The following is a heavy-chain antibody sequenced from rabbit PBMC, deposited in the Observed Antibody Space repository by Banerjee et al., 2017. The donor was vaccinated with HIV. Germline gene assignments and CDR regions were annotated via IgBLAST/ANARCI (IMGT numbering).Heavy chain of an antibody. D-gene: IGHD4-2*01. CDR1: GFDFSSYG. Sequence: QEQLVESGGGLVQPGGSLKLSCKASGFDFSSYGVSWVRQAPGKGLEWIGYIDPVFGRTYYASWAKGRFTISKTSSTTVTLQMTSLTAADTATYFCARDAGYAGSNLWGPGTLVTVS. CDR2: IDPVFGRT. V-gene: IGHV1S39*01. CDR3: ARDAGYAGSNL. J-gene: IGHJ4*01.